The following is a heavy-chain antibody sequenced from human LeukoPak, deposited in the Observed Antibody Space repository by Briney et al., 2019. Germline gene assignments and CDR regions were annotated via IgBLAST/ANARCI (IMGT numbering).Heavy chain of an antibody. CDR2: INSDGSST. D-gene: IGHD2-21*02. CDR3: ARDTGYCGGDCPIDY. J-gene: IGHJ4*02. V-gene: IGHV3-74*01. CDR1: GFTFSSYW. Sequence: GGSLRLSCAASGFTFSSYWMHWVRQAPGKGLVWVSRINSDGSSTSYADSVKGRFTISRDNAKNTLYLQMNSLRAEDTAVYYCARDTGYCGGDCPIDYWGQGTLVTVSS.